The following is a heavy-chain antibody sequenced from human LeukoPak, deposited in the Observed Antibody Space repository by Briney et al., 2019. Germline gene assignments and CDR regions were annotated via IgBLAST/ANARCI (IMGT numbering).Heavy chain of an antibody. V-gene: IGHV4-34*01. CDR3: ARGVGSSSWWFDY. CDR2: INHSGST. CDR1: GGSFSNYY. D-gene: IGHD6-13*01. J-gene: IGHJ4*02. Sequence: SETLSLTCAVYGGSFSNYYWSWIRQPPGKGLEWIGEINHSGSTNYNPSLKSRVTISVDTSKNQFSLKLSSVTAADTAVYYCARGVGSSSWWFDYWGQGTLVTVSS.